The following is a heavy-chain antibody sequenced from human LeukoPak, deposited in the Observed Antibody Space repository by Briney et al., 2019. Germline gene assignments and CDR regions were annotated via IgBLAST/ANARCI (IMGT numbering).Heavy chain of an antibody. Sequence: SETLSLTCTVSGGSISSYYWSWIRQPPGKGLEWIGYIYYSGSTYYNPSLKSRVTISVDTSKNQFSLKLSSVTAADTAVYYCARSTTVTTFGFNPNNWFDPWGQGTLVTVSS. V-gene: IGHV4-59*12. CDR1: GGSISSYY. CDR2: IYYSGST. CDR3: ARSTTVTTFGFNPNNWFDP. J-gene: IGHJ5*02. D-gene: IGHD4-11*01.